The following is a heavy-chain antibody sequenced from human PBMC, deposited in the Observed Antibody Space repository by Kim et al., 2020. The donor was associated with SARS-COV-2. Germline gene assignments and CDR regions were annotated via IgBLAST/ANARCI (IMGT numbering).Heavy chain of an antibody. D-gene: IGHD6-13*01. CDR3: VREGSSCFDY. CDR2: IYYRSKWYY. J-gene: IGHJ4*02. V-gene: IGHV6-1*01. CDR1: GDSVSTISAA. Sequence: QTLSLTCAITGDSVSTISAAWTWIRQSPSRGLEWLGRIYYRSKWYYDYAESMKSRLSINPDTSKNQFSLHLISVTSEDTAVYYCVREGSSCFDYWGPGTLVTVSA.